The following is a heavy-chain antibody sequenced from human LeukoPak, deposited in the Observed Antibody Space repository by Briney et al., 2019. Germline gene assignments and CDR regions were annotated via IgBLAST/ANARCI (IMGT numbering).Heavy chain of an antibody. D-gene: IGHD3-10*01. V-gene: IGHV3-20*04. CDR1: GFTFDDYG. CDR3: ARVGTEVRGVIIIYYYYYMDV. Sequence: GESLKISCAASGFTFDDYGMSWVRQAPGKGLEWVSGINWNGGSTGYADSVKGRFTISRDNAKNSLYLQMNSLRAEDTALYYCARVGTEVRGVIIIYYYYYMDVWGKGTTVTVSS. J-gene: IGHJ6*03. CDR2: INWNGGST.